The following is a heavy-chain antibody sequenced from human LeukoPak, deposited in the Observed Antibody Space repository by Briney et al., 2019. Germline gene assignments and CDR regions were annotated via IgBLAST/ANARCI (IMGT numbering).Heavy chain of an antibody. V-gene: IGHV1-46*01. CDR1: GYTFTSYY. J-gene: IGHJ4*02. CDR3: ATEFYDSSGYYYLKDY. D-gene: IGHD3-22*01. Sequence: ASVKVSCKASGYTFTSYYMHWVRQAPGQGLEWMGIINPSGGSTSYAQKFQGRVTMTRDTSTSTVYMELSSLRSEDTAVYYCATEFYDSSGYYYLKDYWGQGTLVTVSS. CDR2: INPSGGST.